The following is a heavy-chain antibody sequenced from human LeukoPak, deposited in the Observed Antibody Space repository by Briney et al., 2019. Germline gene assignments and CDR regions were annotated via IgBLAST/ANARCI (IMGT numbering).Heavy chain of an antibody. CDR3: AKGDGDYVYYGMDV. V-gene: IGHV3-23*01. CDR2: ISGSGGST. CDR1: GFTFSSYS. J-gene: IGHJ6*02. D-gene: IGHD4-17*01. Sequence: GGSLRLSCAAPGFTFSSYSMRWVRPAPGEGVGWVSAISGSGGSTYYADSVKGRFTISRDNSKNTLYLQMNSLRAEDTAVYYCAKGDGDYVYYGMDVWGQGTTVTVSS.